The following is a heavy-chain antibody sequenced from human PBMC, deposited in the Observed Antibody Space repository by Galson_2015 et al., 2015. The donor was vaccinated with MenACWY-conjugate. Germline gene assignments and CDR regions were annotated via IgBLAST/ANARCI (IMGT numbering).Heavy chain of an antibody. CDR3: ARETYTGSYYKIEY. CDR1: GFTFGDYG. CDR2: IRSKTYGGTT. Sequence: SLRLSCATSGFTFGDYGMSWLRQAPGKGLEWVGFIRSKTYGGTTEYAASVKGRFTISREDSENTAYLQMNSLETEDTAVYYCARETYTGSYYKIEYWGQGTLVTVSS. D-gene: IGHD3-10*01. J-gene: IGHJ4*02. V-gene: IGHV3-49*03.